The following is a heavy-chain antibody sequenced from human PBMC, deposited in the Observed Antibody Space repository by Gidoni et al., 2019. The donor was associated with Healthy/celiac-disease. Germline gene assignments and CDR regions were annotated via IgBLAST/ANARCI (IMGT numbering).Heavy chain of an antibody. D-gene: IGHD2-2*01. CDR2: IIPILGIA. J-gene: IGHJ5*02. Sequence: QVQLVQSGAEVKKPGSSVKVSCKASGGTFSSYTISWVRQAPGQGLEWMGRIIPILGIANYAQKFQGRVTITADKSTSTAYMELSSLRSEDTAVYYCARDHCSSTSCEGGENWFDPWGQGTLVTVSS. CDR1: GGTFSSYT. V-gene: IGHV1-69*08. CDR3: ARDHCSSTSCEGGENWFDP.